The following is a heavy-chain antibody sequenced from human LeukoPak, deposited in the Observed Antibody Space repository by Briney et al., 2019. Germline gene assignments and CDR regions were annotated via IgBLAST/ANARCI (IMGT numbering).Heavy chain of an antibody. J-gene: IGHJ3*02. D-gene: IGHD6-13*01. V-gene: IGHV1-18*01. CDR3: ASPLGYSSSWLIFGHAFDI. Sequence: ASVKVSCKASGYTFTSYGISWVRQAPGQGLEWMGWISAYNGNTNYAQKLQGRVTMTTDTSTSTAYMELRSLRSDDTAVYYCASPLGYSSSWLIFGHAFDIWGQGTMVTVSS. CDR2: ISAYNGNT. CDR1: GYTFTSYG.